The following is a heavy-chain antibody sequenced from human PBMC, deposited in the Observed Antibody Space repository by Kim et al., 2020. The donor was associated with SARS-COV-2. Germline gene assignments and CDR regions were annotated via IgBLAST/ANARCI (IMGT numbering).Heavy chain of an antibody. CDR2: TA. D-gene: IGHD6-6*01. J-gene: IGHJ4*02. Sequence: TANYAQKFQGRVTITADESTSTAYMELSSLRSEDTAVYYCARGSSSSPDYWGQGTLVTVSS. V-gene: IGHV1-69*01. CDR3: ARGSSSSPDY.